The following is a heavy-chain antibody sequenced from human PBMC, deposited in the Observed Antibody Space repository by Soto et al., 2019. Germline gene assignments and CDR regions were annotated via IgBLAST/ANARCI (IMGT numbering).Heavy chain of an antibody. CDR2: IYSGGST. Sequence: GSLRLSCAASGFTVSSNYMSWVRQAPGKGLEWVSVIYSGGSTYYADSVKGRFTISRDNSKNTLYLQMNSLRAEDTAVYYCARDGARITIFGVVRYYGMDVWGQGTTVTVSS. CDR3: ARDGARITIFGVVRYYGMDV. CDR1: GFTVSSNY. D-gene: IGHD3-3*01. V-gene: IGHV3-53*01. J-gene: IGHJ6*02.